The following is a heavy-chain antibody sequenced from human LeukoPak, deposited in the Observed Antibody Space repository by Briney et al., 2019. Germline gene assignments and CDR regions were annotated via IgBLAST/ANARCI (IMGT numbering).Heavy chain of an antibody. CDR1: GGTFSSYA. J-gene: IGHJ6*02. CDR3: ARASVRGVTNGYYYGMDV. Sequence: SVKVSCKASGGTFSSYAISWVRQAPGQGLEWMGRIIPILGIANYAQKFQGRVTITADKSTSTAYMELSSPRSEDTAVYYCARASVRGVTNGYYYGMDVWGQGTTVTVSS. CDR2: IIPILGIA. V-gene: IGHV1-69*04. D-gene: IGHD3-10*01.